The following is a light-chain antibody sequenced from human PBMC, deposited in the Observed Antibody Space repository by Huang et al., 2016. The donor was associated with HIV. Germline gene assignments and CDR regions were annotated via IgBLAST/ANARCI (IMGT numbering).Light chain of an antibody. Sequence: EIVLTQSPATLSLSPGRRATLSCRASQSVTTYLAWYQQRPGQAPRLLIYDASNRATGGPARFSGRGSGTDFTLTITSLEPEDFAVYYCQERSNWPRFTFGPGTRVDIK. V-gene: IGKV3-11*01. CDR2: DAS. J-gene: IGKJ3*01. CDR3: QERSNWPRFT. CDR1: QSVTTY.